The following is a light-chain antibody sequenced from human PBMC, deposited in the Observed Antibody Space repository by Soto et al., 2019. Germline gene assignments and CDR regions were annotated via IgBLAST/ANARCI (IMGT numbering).Light chain of an antibody. J-gene: IGLJ2*01. CDR3: AAWDDSLLRV. CDR2: RNN. V-gene: IGLV1-47*01. Sequence: QAVVTQPPSASGTPGQRVTISCSGSSSNIGSNYVYWYQQLPGTAPKLLIYRNNQRPSGVPDRFSGSKSGTSASLAISGLRSEDEADYYCAAWDDSLLRVFGGGTKLTVL. CDR1: SSNIGSNY.